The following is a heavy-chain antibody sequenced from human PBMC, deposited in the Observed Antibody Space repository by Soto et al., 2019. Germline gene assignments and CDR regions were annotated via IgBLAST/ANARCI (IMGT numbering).Heavy chain of an antibody. CDR3: AKDSXCSGGRCYPLFVSAKYY. CDR1: GFTFSGHA. V-gene: IGHV3-23*01. Sequence: PGGSLRLSCAASGFTFSGHAMSWVRQAPGKRLEWVSAISGSGGSTYYADSVKGWFTISRDNSENTLYMQMNSLRAEDMAVNYCAKDSXCSGGRCYPLFVSAKYYWGQGSLVTVSS. CDR2: ISGSGGST. D-gene: IGHD2-15*01. J-gene: IGHJ4*02.